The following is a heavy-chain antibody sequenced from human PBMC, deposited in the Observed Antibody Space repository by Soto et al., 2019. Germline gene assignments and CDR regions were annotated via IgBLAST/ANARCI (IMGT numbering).Heavy chain of an antibody. D-gene: IGHD2-21*02. CDR1: GFSLSTSRVG. J-gene: IGHJ4*02. CDR3: AHNSGGGNSACFDY. Sequence: QITLKESGPPLVKPTQTLTLTCTFSGFSLSTSRVGVGWIRQPPGKALEWLALIYWDDDKRYSPSLKSRLTITKDTSKNQVVLTMTNTDPVDTATYYCAHNSGGGNSACFDYWGQGTLVTVSS. CDR2: IYWDDDK. V-gene: IGHV2-5*02.